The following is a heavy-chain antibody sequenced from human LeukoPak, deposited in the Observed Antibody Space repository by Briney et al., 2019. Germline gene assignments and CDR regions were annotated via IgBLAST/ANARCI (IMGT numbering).Heavy chain of an antibody. D-gene: IGHD2-21*02. CDR2: INHSGST. CDR1: GGSINSYY. CDR3: ARGRGFTRYLTD. Sequence: SETLSLTCTVSGGSINSYYWSWIRQPPGKGLEWIGEINHSGSTNYNPSLKSRVTISVDTSKNQFSLKLSSVTAADTAVYYCARGRGFTRYLTDWGQGTLVTVSS. V-gene: IGHV4-34*01. J-gene: IGHJ4*02.